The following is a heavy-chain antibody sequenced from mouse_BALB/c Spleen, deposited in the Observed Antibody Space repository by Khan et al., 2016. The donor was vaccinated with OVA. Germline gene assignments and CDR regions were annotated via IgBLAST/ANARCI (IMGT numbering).Heavy chain of an antibody. CDR1: GYTFTSYW. CDR2: IYPGDGDT. V-gene: IGHV1-87*01. Sequence: QVQLKQSGAELARPGASVKLSCKASGYTFTSYWMQWVKQMPGQGLEWIGAIYPGDGDTRYTQKFKGKATLTADKSSSTAYMQLSSLASEDSAVYYCARGGYGNRYYAMDYWGQGTSVTVSS. J-gene: IGHJ4*01. D-gene: IGHD2-10*02. CDR3: ARGGYGNRYYAMDY.